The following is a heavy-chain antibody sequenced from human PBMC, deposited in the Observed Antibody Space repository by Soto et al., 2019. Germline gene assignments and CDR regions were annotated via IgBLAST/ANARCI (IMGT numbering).Heavy chain of an antibody. J-gene: IGHJ5*02. D-gene: IGHD6-13*01. CDR3: ARGVPAAGTDWFDP. CDR2: VSSTGSS. Sequence: TLSLTCTVSGDSISNYYWSWIRQSAEKRLEWIGRVSSTGSSYYNPSLKSRVTISVDTSKNQVSLNLTSVTAADTAVYYCARGVPAAGTDWFDPWGQGTLVTVSS. CDR1: GDSISNYY. V-gene: IGHV4-4*07.